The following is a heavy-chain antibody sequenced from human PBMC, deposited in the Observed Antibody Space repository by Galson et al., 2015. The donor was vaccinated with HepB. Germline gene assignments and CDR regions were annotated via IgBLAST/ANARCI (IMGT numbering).Heavy chain of an antibody. J-gene: IGHJ4*02. CDR1: GFTFGDYA. CDR3: TRESGGDSDY. CDR2: IRHKGYGGTA. Sequence: SLRLSCATSGFTFGDYAMSWFRQAPGKGLEWVGFIRHKGYGGTAEYAASVKARFSISRDDSESIAYLQMDSLKTDGTAVYYCTRESGGDSDYWGQGTLVTVSS. V-gene: IGHV3-49*03. D-gene: IGHD2-21*01.